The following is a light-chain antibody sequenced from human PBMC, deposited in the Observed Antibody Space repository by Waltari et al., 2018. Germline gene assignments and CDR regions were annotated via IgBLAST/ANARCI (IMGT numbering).Light chain of an antibody. CDR3: ATWDDSLNWV. CDR2: GND. Sequence: QSALTQPPSVSGTPGQRVTISCSGSYSNIGSRAVTWYQQLPGTAPKLRIYGNDHRPSGVPDRFSGSKSGTSASLAISGLQSEDEADYYCATWDDSLNWVFGGGTKLTVL. V-gene: IGLV1-44*01. J-gene: IGLJ3*02. CDR1: YSNIGSRA.